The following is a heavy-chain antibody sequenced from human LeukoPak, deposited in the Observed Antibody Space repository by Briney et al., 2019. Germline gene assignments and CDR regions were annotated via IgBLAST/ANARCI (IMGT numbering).Heavy chain of an antibody. V-gene: IGHV3-30*19. CDR3: ARARVDIAMFTWLNWYFDL. CDR1: GFTFSGYG. Sequence: GGSLRLSCVASGFTFSGYGMHWVRQAPGKGLEWVAVISYDGSNKYYADSVKGRFTISRDNSKNALYLQMNSLRAEDTVVYYCARARVDIAMFTWLNWYFDLWGRGTLVTVSS. D-gene: IGHD5-18*01. CDR2: ISYDGSNK. J-gene: IGHJ2*01.